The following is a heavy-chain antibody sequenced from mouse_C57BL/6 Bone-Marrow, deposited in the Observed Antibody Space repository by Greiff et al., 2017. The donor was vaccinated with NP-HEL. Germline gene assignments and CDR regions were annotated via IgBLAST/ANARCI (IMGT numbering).Heavy chain of an antibody. D-gene: IGHD3-2*02. CDR3: ARRQLRLFDY. Sequence: QVQLKESGAELARPGASVKLSCKASGYTFTSYGISWVKQRTGQGLEWIGEIYPRSGNTYYNEKFKGKATLTADKSSSTAYMELRSLTSEDSAVYFCARRQLRLFDYWGQGTTLTVSS. J-gene: IGHJ2*01. CDR2: IYPRSGNT. CDR1: GYTFTSYG. V-gene: IGHV1-81*01.